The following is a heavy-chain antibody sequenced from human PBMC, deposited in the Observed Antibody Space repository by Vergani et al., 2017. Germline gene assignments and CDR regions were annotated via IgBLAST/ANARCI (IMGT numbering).Heavy chain of an antibody. D-gene: IGHD3-3*01. J-gene: IGHJ6*04. Sequence: EVQLVESGGGLVQPGRSLRLSCAASGFTFDDYAMHWGRQAPGKGLEWVSGISWDSGSIGYSDSVKGRFTISRDNAKNSLYLQMNSLRAEDTALYYCAKDSYDFWSGCMDVWGKGTTVTVSS. CDR3: AKDSYDFWSGCMDV. CDR1: GFTFDDYA. V-gene: IGHV3-9*01. CDR2: ISWDSGSI.